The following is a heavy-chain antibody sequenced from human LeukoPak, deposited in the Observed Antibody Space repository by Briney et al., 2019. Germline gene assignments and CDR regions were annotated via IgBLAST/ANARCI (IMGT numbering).Heavy chain of an antibody. D-gene: IGHD5-18*01. V-gene: IGHV3-30*18. J-gene: IGHJ4*02. CDR3: AKDRYSYAYEYFDC. CDR2: ISYDGRNK. Sequence: PGGSLRLSCAASGFTFSSYGMHWVRQAPGKGLEWVAVISYDGRNKSYADSVKGRFTISRDNSKNTLYLQMNSLRAEDTAVYYCAKDRYSYAYEYFDCWGQGTLVTVSS. CDR1: GFTFSSYG.